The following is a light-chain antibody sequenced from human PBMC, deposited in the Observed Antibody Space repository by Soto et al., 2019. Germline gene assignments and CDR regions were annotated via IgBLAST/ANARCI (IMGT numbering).Light chain of an antibody. Sequence: QSVLTQPPSASGTPGQRVTISCSGSGSNIGSHTVSWYQQLPGTAPKLLIYGDSNRPSGVPDRFSGSKSGTSASLAITGLQAEDEAHYYCQSYDISLGGSWVFGGGTKLTVL. J-gene: IGLJ3*02. V-gene: IGLV1-40*01. CDR2: GDS. CDR1: GSNIGSHT. CDR3: QSYDISLGGSWV.